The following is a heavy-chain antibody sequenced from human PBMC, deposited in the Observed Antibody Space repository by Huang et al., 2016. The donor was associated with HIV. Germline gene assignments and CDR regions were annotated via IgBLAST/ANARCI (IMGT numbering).Heavy chain of an antibody. J-gene: IGHJ4*02. CDR3: ARTRYSSTRYYFDY. CDR2: INSNYGNP. CDR1: EYTFITYA. D-gene: IGHD6-13*01. V-gene: IGHV7-4-1*02. Sequence: QVQLVQSESELKKPGASVRVSCKASEYTFITYALNWVRQAPGQGLEGMGWINSNYGNPTYAEGFTGRFVFSLETSVRTAYLQISSLKADDTAVYYCARTRYSSTRYYFDYWGQGTLVTVSS.